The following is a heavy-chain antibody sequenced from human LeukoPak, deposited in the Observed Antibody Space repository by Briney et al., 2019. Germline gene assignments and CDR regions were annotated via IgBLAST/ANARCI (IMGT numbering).Heavy chain of an antibody. CDR3: ARDVGSHFDY. Sequence: PGGSLRLSCAASGFTFSSYAMHWVRQAPGKGLEWVAVISYDGSNKYYADSVKGRFTISRDNSKNTLYLQMNSLRAEDTAVYYCARDVGSHFDYWGQGTLVPVSS. CDR1: GFTFSSYA. CDR2: ISYDGSNK. D-gene: IGHD3-10*01. J-gene: IGHJ4*02. V-gene: IGHV3-30*04.